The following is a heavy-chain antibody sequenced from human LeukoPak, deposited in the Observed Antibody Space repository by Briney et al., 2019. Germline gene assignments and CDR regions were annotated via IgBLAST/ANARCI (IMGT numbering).Heavy chain of an antibody. CDR2: IIPIFGTA. J-gene: IGHJ4*02. CDR1: GGTFSSYA. D-gene: IGHD3-9*01. V-gene: IGHV1-69*13. Sequence: SVKVSCKASGGTFSSYAISWVRQAPGQGLEWMGEIIPIFGTANYAQKFQGRVTITADESTSTAYMELSSLRSEDTAVYYCASSYRGILTGYQFDYWGQGTLVTVSS. CDR3: ASSYRGILTGYQFDY.